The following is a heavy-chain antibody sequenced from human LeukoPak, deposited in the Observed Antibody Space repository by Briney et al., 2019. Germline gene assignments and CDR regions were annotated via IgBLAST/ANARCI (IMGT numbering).Heavy chain of an antibody. CDR2: ISAYNGNT. CDR3: ATQPSKDSGYDW. J-gene: IGHJ4*02. V-gene: IGHV1-18*01. CDR1: GGTFSSYG. Sequence: GASVKVPCKASGGTFSSYGISWVRQAPGQGLEWMGWISAYNGNTNYAQKLQGRVTMTTDTSTSTAYMELRSLRSDDTAVYYCATQPSKDSGYDWWGQGTLVTVSS. D-gene: IGHD5-12*01.